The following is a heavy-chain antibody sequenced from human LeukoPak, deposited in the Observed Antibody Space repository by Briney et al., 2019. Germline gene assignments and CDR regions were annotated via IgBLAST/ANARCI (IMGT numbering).Heavy chain of an antibody. CDR1: GYTFSSYE. CDR2: ISGSGSTI. V-gene: IGHV3-48*03. J-gene: IGHJ4*02. Sequence: GGSLRLSCAASGYTFSSYEMNWVRQAPGKGLEWVSYISGSGSTIYYADSVKGRFTISRDNAKNSLYLQLNSLRAEDTAVYYCARRQHFDYWGQGTLVTVSS. D-gene: IGHD6-13*01. CDR3: ARRQHFDY.